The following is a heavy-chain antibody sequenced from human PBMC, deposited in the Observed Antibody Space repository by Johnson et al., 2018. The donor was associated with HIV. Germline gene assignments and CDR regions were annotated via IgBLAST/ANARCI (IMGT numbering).Heavy chain of an antibody. V-gene: IGHV3-66*01. J-gene: IGHJ3*02. CDR2: IYSGGST. D-gene: IGHD2/OR15-2a*01. Sequence: VQLVESGGGLVQPGGSLRLSCAASRFTVSSNYMSWVRQAPGKGLEWVSMIYSGGSTYYADYVHVRFTISRDNSKNTLYLQMTSLIAEDTAVYYLATNRGGAFDIWGQGTMVTVSS. CDR3: ATNRGGAFDI. CDR1: RFTVSSNY.